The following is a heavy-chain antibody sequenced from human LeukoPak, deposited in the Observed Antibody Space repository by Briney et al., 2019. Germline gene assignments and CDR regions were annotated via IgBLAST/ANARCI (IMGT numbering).Heavy chain of an antibody. Sequence: GASVKVSCKASGYTFTSYDINWVRQATGQGLEWMGWMNPNSGNTGYAQKCQGRVTITRNTSISTAYMELSSLRSEDTAVYYCARDANDYGGNSGGYYFDYWGQGTLVTVSS. CDR2: MNPNSGNT. CDR3: ARDANDYGGNSGGYYFDY. CDR1: GYTFTSYD. D-gene: IGHD4-23*01. J-gene: IGHJ4*02. V-gene: IGHV1-8*03.